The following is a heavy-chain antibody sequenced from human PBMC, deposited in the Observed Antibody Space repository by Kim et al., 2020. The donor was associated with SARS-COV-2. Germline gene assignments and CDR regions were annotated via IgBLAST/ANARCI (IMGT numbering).Heavy chain of an antibody. CDR1: GGSVSSGSYY. V-gene: IGHV4-61*01. CDR3: ARSFALTPVGFFDY. J-gene: IGHJ4*02. Sequence: SETLSLTCTVSGGSVSSGSYYWSWIRQPPGKGLEWIGYIYYSGSTNYNPSLKSRVTISVDTSKNQFSLKLSSVTAADTAVYYCARSFALTPVGFFDYWGQGTLVTVSS. CDR2: IYYSGST. D-gene: IGHD7-27*01.